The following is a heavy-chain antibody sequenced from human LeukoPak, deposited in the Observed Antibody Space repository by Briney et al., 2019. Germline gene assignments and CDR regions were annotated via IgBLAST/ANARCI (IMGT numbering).Heavy chain of an antibody. V-gene: IGHV1-2*02. CDR2: INPNSGGT. CDR3: ARGGGYSYGLPSGY. CDR1: GYTFTGYY. J-gene: IGHJ4*02. D-gene: IGHD5-18*01. Sequence: GASVRVSCKASGYTFTGYYMHWVRQAPGQGLEWMGWINPNSGGTNYAQKFQGRVTMTGDTSISTAYMELSRLRSDDTAVYYCARGGGYSYGLPSGYWGQGTLVTVSS.